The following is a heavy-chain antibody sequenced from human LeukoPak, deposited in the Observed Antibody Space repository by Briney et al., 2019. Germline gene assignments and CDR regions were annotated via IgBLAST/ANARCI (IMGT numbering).Heavy chain of an antibody. CDR3: ARESRDYYGSGSYPSYFDY. CDR2: IYYSGST. Sequence: SETLSLTCTVSGGSISSSSYYWGWIRQPPGKGLEWIGSIYYSGSTYYNPSLKSRVTISVDTSKNQFSLKLSSVTAADTAVYYCARESRDYYGSGSYPSYFDYWGQGTLVTVSS. D-gene: IGHD3-10*01. CDR1: GGSISSSSYY. V-gene: IGHV4-39*07. J-gene: IGHJ4*02.